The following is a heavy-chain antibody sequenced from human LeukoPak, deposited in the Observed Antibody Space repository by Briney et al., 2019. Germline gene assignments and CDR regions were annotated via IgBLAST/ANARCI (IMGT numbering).Heavy chain of an antibody. CDR2: ISSSGSTI. V-gene: IGHV3-11*04. Sequence: GGSLRLSCAASGFTFSDYYMSWIRQAPGKGLEWVSYISSSGSTIYYADSVKGRFTISRDNAKNSLYLQMNSLRAEDTAVYYCAKDQQQLVPSSLLDYWGQGTLVTVSS. J-gene: IGHJ4*02. CDR1: GFTFSDYY. CDR3: AKDQQQLVPSSLLDY. D-gene: IGHD6-13*01.